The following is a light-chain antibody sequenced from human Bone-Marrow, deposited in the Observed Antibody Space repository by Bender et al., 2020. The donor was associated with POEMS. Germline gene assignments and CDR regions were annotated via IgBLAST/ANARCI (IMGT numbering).Light chain of an antibody. CDR2: EVI. J-gene: IGLJ3*02. CDR1: TEDIGNYNY. CDR3: SSYSPTATLV. Sequence: QSALTQPASLSGSPGQSITLSCTGSTEDIGNYNYVSWYQQHPGKAPKLLIYEVIKRPSGISDRFSGSNSGNAATLTISGLQADDEGDYYCSSYSPTATLVFGGGTKLTVL. V-gene: IGLV2-14*01.